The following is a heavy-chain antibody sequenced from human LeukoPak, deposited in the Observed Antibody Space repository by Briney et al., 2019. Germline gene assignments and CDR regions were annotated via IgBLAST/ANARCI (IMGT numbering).Heavy chain of an antibody. CDR1: GYSFTSYW. D-gene: IGHD3-10*01. J-gene: IGHJ4*02. Sequence: GESLKISCKGSGYSFTSYWIGWVRQMPGKGLEWMGIIYPGDSDTRYSPSFQGQVTISADKSISTAYLQWSSLKASDTAMYYCARQPASLLWFGESPEADYFDYWGQGTLVTVSS. CDR3: ARQPASLLWFGESPEADYFDY. V-gene: IGHV5-51*01. CDR2: IYPGDSDT.